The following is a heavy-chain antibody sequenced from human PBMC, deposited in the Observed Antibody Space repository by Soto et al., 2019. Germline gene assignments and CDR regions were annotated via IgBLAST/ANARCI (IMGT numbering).Heavy chain of an antibody. CDR3: AKDALGYCSSTSCYREENWFDP. CDR2: ISYDGSNK. D-gene: IGHD2-2*01. V-gene: IGHV3-30*18. Sequence: PGGSLRLSCAASGFTFSSYGMHWVRQAPGKGLEWVAVISYDGSNKYYADSVKGRFTISRDNSKNTLYLQMNSLRAEDTAVYYCAKDALGYCSSTSCYREENWFDPWGQGTLVTVSS. J-gene: IGHJ5*02. CDR1: GFTFSSYG.